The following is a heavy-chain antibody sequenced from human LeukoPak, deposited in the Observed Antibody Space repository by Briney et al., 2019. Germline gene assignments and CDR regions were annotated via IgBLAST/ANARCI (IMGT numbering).Heavy chain of an antibody. J-gene: IGHJ4*02. CDR3: ARDRGGKGSAIFY. CDR2: IRPHTGET. Sequence: GASVKVSCKASGYNFPSYGINWVRQAPGQGLEWMGWIRPHTGETNSAQRFQDRVTMTTDTSTTTAYMELRSLRFDDTAVYYCARDRGGKGSAIFYWGQGSLVTVSP. D-gene: IGHD2-2*01. V-gene: IGHV1-18*01. CDR1: GYNFPSYG.